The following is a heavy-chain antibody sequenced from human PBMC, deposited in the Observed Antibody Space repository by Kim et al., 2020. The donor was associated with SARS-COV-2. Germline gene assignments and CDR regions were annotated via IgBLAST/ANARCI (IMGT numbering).Heavy chain of an antibody. CDR1: GFTFSSYG. J-gene: IGHJ6*02. CDR3: ARGTVTPPWELYYYYYGMDV. Sequence: GGSLRLSCAASGFTFSSYGMHWVRQAPGKGLEWVAVIWYDGSNKYYADSVKGRFTISRDNSKNTLYLQMNSLRAEDTAVYYCARGTVTPPWELYYYYYGMDVWGQGTTVTVSS. V-gene: IGHV3-33*08. D-gene: IGHD4-4*01. CDR2: IWYDGSNK.